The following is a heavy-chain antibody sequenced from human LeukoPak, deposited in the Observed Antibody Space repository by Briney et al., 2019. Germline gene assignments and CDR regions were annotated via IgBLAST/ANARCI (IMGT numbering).Heavy chain of an antibody. CDR2: IKQDGSEK. J-gene: IGHJ5*02. CDR3: ARDFWVAPRPGGA. Sequence: GGSLRLSCAASGFTFSSYWMSWVRQAPGKGLEWVANIKQDGSEKYYVDSVKGRFTISRDNAKNSLYLQMNSLRAEDTAVYYCARDFWVAPRPGGAWGQGTLVTVSS. CDR1: GFTFSSYW. V-gene: IGHV3-7*01. D-gene: IGHD2/OR15-2a*01.